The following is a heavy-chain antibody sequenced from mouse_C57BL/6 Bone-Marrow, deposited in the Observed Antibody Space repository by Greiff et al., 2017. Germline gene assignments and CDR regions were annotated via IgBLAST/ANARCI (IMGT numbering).Heavy chain of an antibody. Sequence: QVQLQQPGAELVKPGASVKVSCKASGYTFTSYWMHWVKQSPGQGLEWIGRIHPSDSDTNYNQKFKGKATLTVDKSSGTAYMQLSSLTSEDSAVYYCAIRTGPYWYFDVWGTGTTVTVSS. V-gene: IGHV1-74*01. CDR3: AIRTGPYWYFDV. CDR1: GYTFTSYW. CDR2: IHPSDSDT. D-gene: IGHD4-1*01. J-gene: IGHJ1*03.